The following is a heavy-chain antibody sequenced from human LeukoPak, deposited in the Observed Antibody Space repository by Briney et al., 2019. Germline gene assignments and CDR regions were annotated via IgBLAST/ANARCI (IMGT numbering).Heavy chain of an antibody. D-gene: IGHD3-22*01. CDR1: GYSISSGFY. CDR3: ARGGSDYYDSDGYYSGFDY. CDR2: IYHSGTT. J-gene: IGHJ4*02. V-gene: IGHV4-38-2*01. Sequence: SETLFLTCAVSGYSISSGFYWGWIRQPPGKAVEWVGSIYHSGTTYHNPSLKGRLSISVDTSKNEFSLQLNSVTAADTAVYYCARGGSDYYDSDGYYSGFDYWGQGTLVTVSS.